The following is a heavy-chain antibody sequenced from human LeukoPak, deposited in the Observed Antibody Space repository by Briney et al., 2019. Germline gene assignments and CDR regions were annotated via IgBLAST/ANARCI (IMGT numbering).Heavy chain of an antibody. V-gene: IGHV1-2*02. J-gene: IGHJ4*02. CDR3: ARDFEATNRMYYSDY. CDR1: GYTFTGYY. D-gene: IGHD1-26*01. CDR2: INPNSGGT. Sequence: ASVKVSCKASGYTFTGYYMHWVRQAPGQGLEWMGWINPNSGGTNYAQKFQGRVTMTRDTSISTAYMELSRLRSDDTAVYYCARDFEATNRMYYSDYWGQGTLVTVSS.